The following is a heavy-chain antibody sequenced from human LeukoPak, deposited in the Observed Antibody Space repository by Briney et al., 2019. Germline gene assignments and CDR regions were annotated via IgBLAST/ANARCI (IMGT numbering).Heavy chain of an antibody. CDR1: GFTFSSYG. D-gene: IGHD6-13*01. CDR3: ARVGPYSSSYYFDY. V-gene: IGHV3-33*08. J-gene: IGHJ4*02. CDR2: IWYDGSNK. Sequence: GGSLRLSCAASGFTFSSYGMHWVRQAPGKGLEWVAVIWYDGSNKYYADSVKGRFTISRDNSKNTLYLQMNSLRVEDAAVYYCARVGPYSSSYYFDYWGQGTLVTVSS.